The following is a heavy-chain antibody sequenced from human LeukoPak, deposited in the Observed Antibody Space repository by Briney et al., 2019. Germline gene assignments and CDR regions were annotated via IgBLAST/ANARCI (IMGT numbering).Heavy chain of an antibody. J-gene: IGHJ4*02. Sequence: GGSLRLSCAASGFTFSSYAMTWVRQAPGQGLEWVSAISGSGGSTDYADSVKGRFTISRDNSKNTLYLQMNSLRVEDTAVYYCARGAGVTTFGDNFDYWGQGTLVTVSS. V-gene: IGHV3-23*01. CDR1: GFTFSSYA. D-gene: IGHD3-10*02. CDR3: ARGAGVTTFGDNFDY. CDR2: ISGSGGST.